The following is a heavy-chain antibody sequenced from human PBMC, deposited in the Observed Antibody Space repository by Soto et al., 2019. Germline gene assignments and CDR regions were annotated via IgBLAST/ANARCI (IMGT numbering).Heavy chain of an antibody. D-gene: IGHD6-19*01. CDR3: ARDATMEGGWYPVDY. CDR2: ISSSSSYI. Sequence: GLERPGGALRPSCAASRFTFSGYSMNWAPPATRKGLEWVSSISSSSSYIYYADSVKGRFTISRDNAKNSLYLQMNSLRAEDTAVYYCARDATMEGGWYPVDYWGQGTLVTVSS. CDR1: RFTFSGYS. J-gene: IGHJ4*02. V-gene: IGHV3-21*01.